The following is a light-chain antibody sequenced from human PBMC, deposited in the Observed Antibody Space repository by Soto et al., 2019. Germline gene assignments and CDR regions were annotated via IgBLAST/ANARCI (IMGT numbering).Light chain of an antibody. J-gene: IGKJ4*01. Sequence: DIQMTQSPSTLSASVGDRVTITCRASQSISYWLAWYQQKPGKAPKLLIYKASSLESGVPSRFSGSGSGTEFTLTISSLQPDDFATYYCQQCNSYSFGGGTKVEIK. CDR2: KAS. CDR3: QQCNSYS. CDR1: QSISYW. V-gene: IGKV1-5*03.